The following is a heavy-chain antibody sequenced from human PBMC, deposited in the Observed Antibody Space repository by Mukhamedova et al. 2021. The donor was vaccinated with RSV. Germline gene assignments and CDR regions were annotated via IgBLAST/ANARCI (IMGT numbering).Heavy chain of an antibody. D-gene: IGHD2-8*01. V-gene: IGHV4-30-2*04. CDR2: VWHSETT. CDR3: ARGYCTSGNCNRGFPDH. J-gene: IGHJ4*02. Sequence: GKGLEYIGHVWHSETTYHNPSLMSRVTISVDTSKNQFSLRLSSVTAADTALYYCARGYCTSGNCNRGFPDHWGQGILVTVSS.